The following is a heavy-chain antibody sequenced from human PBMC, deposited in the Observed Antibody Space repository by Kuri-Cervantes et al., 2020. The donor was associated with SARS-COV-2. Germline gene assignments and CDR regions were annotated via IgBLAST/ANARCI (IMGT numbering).Heavy chain of an antibody. CDR1: GYTFTSYG. Sequence: ASVKVSCKASGYTFTSYGISWVRQAPGQGLEWMGWISAYNGNTNYAQKLQGRVTMTTDTSTSTAYMELRSLRSDDTAVYYCARDLAVTGLYYFDYWGQGTLVTVSS. CDR3: ARDLAVTGLYYFDY. D-gene: IGHD5-18*01. CDR2: ISAYNGNT. J-gene: IGHJ4*02. V-gene: IGHV1-18*01.